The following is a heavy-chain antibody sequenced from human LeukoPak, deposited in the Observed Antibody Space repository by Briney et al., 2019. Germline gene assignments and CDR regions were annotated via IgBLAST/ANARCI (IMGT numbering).Heavy chain of an antibody. CDR1: GFTFSSYE. D-gene: IGHD2-2*01. V-gene: IGHV3-23*01. CDR2: TSGSDHRT. CDR3: AKLNTRTYPFDY. J-gene: IGHJ4*02. Sequence: GGSLRLSCAASGFTFSSYEMNWVRQAPGKGLEWVSSTSGSDHRTDYADSVKGHFTISRDDSKHMLYLQMNSLRAEDTAVYYCAKLNTRTYPFDYWGQGILVTVSS.